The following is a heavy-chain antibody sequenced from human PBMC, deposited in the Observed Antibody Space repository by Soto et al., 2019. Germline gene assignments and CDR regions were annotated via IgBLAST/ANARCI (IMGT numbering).Heavy chain of an antibody. CDR1: GGNFRSEA. CDR3: ARAQFSDILTADDYGMDV. J-gene: IGHJ6*02. D-gene: IGHD3-9*01. V-gene: IGHV1-69*13. Sequence: SVKVSCEASGGNFRSEAISWVRQAPGHGLEWMGRIIPMFSTPHYAQKFQGRVTIIADESTTTVNMEMRGLTYEDTAVYYCARAQFSDILTADDYGMDVWGQGTSVTVSS. CDR2: IIPMFSTP.